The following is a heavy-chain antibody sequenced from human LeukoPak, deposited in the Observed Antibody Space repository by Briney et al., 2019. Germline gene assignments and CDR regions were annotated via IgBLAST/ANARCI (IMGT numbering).Heavy chain of an antibody. CDR3: AQPSTMVRGVIIRGYYYYMDV. V-gene: IGHV7-4-1*02. CDR2: INTNTGNP. D-gene: IGHD3-10*01. J-gene: IGHJ6*03. CDR1: GYTFTSYA. Sequence: ASVKVSCKASGYTFTSYAMNWVRQAPGQGLEWMGWINTNTGNPTYAQGFTGRFVFSLDTSVSTAYLQISSLKAEDTAVYYCAQPSTMVRGVIIRGYYYYMDVWGKGTTVTVSS.